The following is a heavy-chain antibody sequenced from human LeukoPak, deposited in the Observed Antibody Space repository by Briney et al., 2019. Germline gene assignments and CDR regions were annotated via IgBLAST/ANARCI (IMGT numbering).Heavy chain of an antibody. Sequence: GGSLRLSCAASGFTFDDYAMHWVRQAPGKGLEWVSGISWNSGSIGYADSVKGQFTISRDNAKNSLYLQMNSLRAEDTALYYCAKDSSSSSYYFDYWGQGTLVTVSS. D-gene: IGHD6-13*01. J-gene: IGHJ4*02. CDR1: GFTFDDYA. CDR2: ISWNSGSI. CDR3: AKDSSSSSYYFDY. V-gene: IGHV3-9*01.